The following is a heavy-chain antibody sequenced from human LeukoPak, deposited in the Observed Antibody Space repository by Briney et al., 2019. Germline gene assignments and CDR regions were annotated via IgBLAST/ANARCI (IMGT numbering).Heavy chain of an antibody. V-gene: IGHV3-30*04. CDR3: AREDTVVVPAAHP. CDR2: ISYDGSNK. D-gene: IGHD2-2*01. CDR1: GFTFSSYA. Sequence: GGSLRLSCAASGFTFSSYAMHWVRQAPGEGLEWVAVISYDGSNKYYADSVKGRFTISRDNSKNTLYLQMNSLRAEDTAVYYCAREDTVVVPAAHPWGQGTLVTVSS. J-gene: IGHJ5*02.